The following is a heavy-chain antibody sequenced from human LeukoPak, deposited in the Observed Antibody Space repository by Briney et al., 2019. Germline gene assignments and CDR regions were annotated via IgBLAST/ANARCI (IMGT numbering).Heavy chain of an antibody. D-gene: IGHD6-13*01. CDR3: ARQHDSYHYYYVDV. Sequence: PSETLSLTCAVSGYSISSGYYWIWIRQPPGKGLEWIGSLYHSDSIYYHPSLESRVTMSVDTSKNQFSLKMSFVTAADTAVYYCARQHDSYHYYYVDVWGKGATVTVSS. J-gene: IGHJ6*03. CDR1: GYSISSGYY. CDR2: LYHSDSI. V-gene: IGHV4-38-2*01.